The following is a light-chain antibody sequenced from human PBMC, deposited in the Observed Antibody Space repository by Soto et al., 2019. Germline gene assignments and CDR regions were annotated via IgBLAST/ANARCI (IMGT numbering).Light chain of an antibody. CDR3: QQNNRWPHIT. Sequence: ELVLTQSPGTLTLSPGERATLSCRASQSLSSRNLAWYQQKPGQAPRLLIYDASNRATGIPARFSGSGSGTQFTLTISRLQSEDSAVYFCQQNNRWPHITFGQGTRLGI. V-gene: IGKV3D-15*01. J-gene: IGKJ5*01. CDR1: QSLSSRN. CDR2: DAS.